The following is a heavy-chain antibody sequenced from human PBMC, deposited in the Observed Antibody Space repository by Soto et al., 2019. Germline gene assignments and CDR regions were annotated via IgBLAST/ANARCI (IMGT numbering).Heavy chain of an antibody. V-gene: IGHV4-30-4*01. J-gene: IGHJ6*02. CDR2: IYYSGST. D-gene: IGHD3-22*01. CDR1: GGSISSGDYY. Sequence: QVQLQESGPGLVKPSQTLSLTCTVSGGSISSGDYYWSWIRQPPGEGLEWIGYIYYSGSTYYNPSLSSRFNISLDTSKTQFSLKLSSVTAEDTAVYYCASQRITMIVGYSYYYYGMDVWGQGTTVTVSS. CDR3: ASQRITMIVGYSYYYYGMDV.